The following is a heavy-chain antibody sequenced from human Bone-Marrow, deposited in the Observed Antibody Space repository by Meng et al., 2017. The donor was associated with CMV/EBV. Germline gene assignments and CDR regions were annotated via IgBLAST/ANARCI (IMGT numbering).Heavy chain of an antibody. CDR1: GGSFSGYS. CDR3: ARYLQLVRWFDP. Sequence: TCAVYGGSFSGYSWSWIRQPPGKGLGWIGEINHSGSTNYNLSLKSRVTISVDTSKNQFSLKLSSVTAADTAGYYCARYLQLVRWFDPWGQGTLVTVSS. D-gene: IGHD6-6*01. V-gene: IGHV4-34*01. CDR2: INHSGST. J-gene: IGHJ5*02.